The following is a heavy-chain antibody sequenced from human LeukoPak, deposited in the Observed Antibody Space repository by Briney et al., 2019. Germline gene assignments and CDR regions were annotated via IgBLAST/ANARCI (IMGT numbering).Heavy chain of an antibody. V-gene: IGHV4-39*01. CDR3: ARLNQGNRFDY. J-gene: IGHJ4*02. CDR1: GGSISSSSFY. D-gene: IGHD1-14*01. CDR2: IYYSGNT. Sequence: SETLSLTCTVSGGSISSSSFYWGWIRQPPGKGLEWIGSIYYSGNTYYNPSLKSRVTISVDTSKNQFSLKLSSVSAADTAVYYCARLNQGNRFDYWGQGTLVTVSS.